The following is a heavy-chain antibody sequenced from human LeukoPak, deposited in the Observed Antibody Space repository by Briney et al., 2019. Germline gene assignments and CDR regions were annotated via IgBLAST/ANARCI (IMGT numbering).Heavy chain of an antibody. V-gene: IGHV3-33*01. D-gene: IGHD6-6*01. CDR1: GFNFRSYG. CDR2: IWYDGSSK. CDR3: ARDASSIAAHFDY. Sequence: QPGRSLRLSCAASGFNFRSYGMHWVRQAPGKGLEWVAVIWYDGSSKYYAESVEGRFTISRDNSKNTLFLQMNSLRAEDTAVYYCARDASSIAAHFDYWGQGTLVTVSS. J-gene: IGHJ4*02.